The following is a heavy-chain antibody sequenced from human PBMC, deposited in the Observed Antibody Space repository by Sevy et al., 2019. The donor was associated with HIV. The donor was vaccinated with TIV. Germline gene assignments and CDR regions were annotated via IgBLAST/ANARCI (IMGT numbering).Heavy chain of an antibody. CDR2: FDPEDGET. J-gene: IGHJ4*02. V-gene: IGHV1-24*01. Sequence: ASVKVSCKVSGYTLTQLSMHWVRQAPGKGLEWMGSFDPEDGETLYAQNFQGRVTMTEDTSTDTAYMALSSLRSEDTAIDYCAITKGYYDSSGSPFDYWGQGTLVTVSS. CDR1: GYTLTQLS. CDR3: AITKGYYDSSGSPFDY. D-gene: IGHD3-22*01.